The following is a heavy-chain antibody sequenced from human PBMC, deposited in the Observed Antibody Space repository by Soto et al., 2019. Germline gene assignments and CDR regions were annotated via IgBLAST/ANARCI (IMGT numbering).Heavy chain of an antibody. CDR3: AKDLNVPAAILALDY. Sequence: GESLKISCAASGFTFSSYAMSWVRQAPGKGLEWVSAISGSGGSTYYADSVKGRFTISRDNSKNTLYLQMNSLRAEDTAVYYCAKDLNVPAAILALDYWGQGTLVTVSS. CDR1: GFTFSSYA. CDR2: ISGSGGST. D-gene: IGHD2-2*02. V-gene: IGHV3-23*01. J-gene: IGHJ4*02.